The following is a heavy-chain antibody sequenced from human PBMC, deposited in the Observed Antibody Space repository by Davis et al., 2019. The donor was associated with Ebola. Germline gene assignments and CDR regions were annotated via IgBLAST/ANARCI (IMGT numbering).Heavy chain of an antibody. D-gene: IGHD5-12*01. CDR3: ARNAWLPSLHLDH. CDR1: GYTFTSYA. Sequence: GESLKISCAASGYTFTSYAMHWVRQAPGQRLEWMGWINGGNGNTYYSQNFQGRVSITRDTSATTTYMELHSLSPEDTAVYYCARNAWLPSLHLDHWGQGTRVTVSS. J-gene: IGHJ1*01. CDR2: INGGNGNT. V-gene: IGHV1-3*01.